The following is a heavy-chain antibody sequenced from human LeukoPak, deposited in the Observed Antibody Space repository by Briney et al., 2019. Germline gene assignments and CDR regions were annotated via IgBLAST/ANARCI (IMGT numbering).Heavy chain of an antibody. CDR3: VPRGDGGFDY. CDR1: GYTFTSYY. J-gene: IGHJ4*02. D-gene: IGHD3-16*01. V-gene: IGHV1-2*06. CDR2: MNPNSGDT. Sequence: ASVKVSCKASGYTFTSYYMHWVRQAPGQGLEWMGRMNPNSGDTNYAQKFQGRVTMTRDTSINTAYMELSGLRSDDTAVYYCVPRGDGGFDYWGQGTLVIVSS.